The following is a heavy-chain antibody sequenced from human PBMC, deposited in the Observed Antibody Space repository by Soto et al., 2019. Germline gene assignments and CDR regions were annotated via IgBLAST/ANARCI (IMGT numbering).Heavy chain of an antibody. D-gene: IGHD3-10*01. Sequence: GGSLRLFCAASGLTFSRYEMNWVRQAPGKGLEWIAYIHSSATTMFYADSVKGRFTISRDNAKNSLYPQLNSLSAEDTALYYCATRSGGGGAFDFWGQGTMVTVSS. CDR3: ATRSGGGGAFDF. J-gene: IGHJ3*01. V-gene: IGHV3-48*03. CDR1: GLTFSRYE. CDR2: IHSSATTM.